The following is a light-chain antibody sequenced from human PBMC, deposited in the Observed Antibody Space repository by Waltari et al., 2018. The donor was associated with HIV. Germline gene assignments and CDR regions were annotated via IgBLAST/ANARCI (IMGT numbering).Light chain of an antibody. Sequence: SPGTLSLSPGERATLSCRASQSVSSSYLAWYQQKPGQTPRLLIYGASSRAAGIPDRFSGSGSGTDFTLTISRLEPEDFAVYYCQQYGSSLPLTFGGGTKVEIK. V-gene: IGKV3-20*01. CDR3: QQYGSSLPLT. CDR2: GAS. J-gene: IGKJ4*01. CDR1: QSVSSSY.